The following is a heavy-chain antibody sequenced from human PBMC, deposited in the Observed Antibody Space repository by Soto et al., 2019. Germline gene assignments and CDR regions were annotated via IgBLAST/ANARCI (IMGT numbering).Heavy chain of an antibody. V-gene: IGHV1-46*01. Sequence: ASVKVSCKASGYTFTSYYIHWVRQAPGQGLEWMGIFNPSGGSASFAQKFQGRVTMTRDTSTSTVYMELSSLRPEDTAVYYCARDKALSSVTPMPYFDYWGPGTLVTVSS. D-gene: IGHD3-22*01. CDR2: FNPSGGSA. CDR1: GYTFTSYY. CDR3: ARDKALSSVTPMPYFDY. J-gene: IGHJ4*02.